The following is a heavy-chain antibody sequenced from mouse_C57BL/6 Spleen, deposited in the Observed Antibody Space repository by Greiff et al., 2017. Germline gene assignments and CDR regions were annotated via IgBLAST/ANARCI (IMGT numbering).Heavy chain of an antibody. CDR3: ARDDGSSPWYFDV. CDR1: GFTFSDYY. V-gene: IGHV5-16*01. J-gene: IGHJ1*03. D-gene: IGHD1-1*01. Sequence: EVKLMESEGGLVQPGSSMKLSCTASGFTFSDYYMAWVRQVPEKGLEWVANINYDGSSTYYLDSLKSRFIISRDNAKNILYLQMSSLKSEDTATYYCARDDGSSPWYFDVWGTGTTVTVSS. CDR2: INYDGSST.